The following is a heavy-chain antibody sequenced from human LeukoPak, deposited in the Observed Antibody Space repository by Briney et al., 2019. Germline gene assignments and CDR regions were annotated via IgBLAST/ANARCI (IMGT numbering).Heavy chain of an antibody. CDR3: ARVGTTWHGFDS. Sequence: GGSLRRSCAASGFTFSSYAMSWVREAPGKGLEWVSGISDAGAITYYADSVKGRFTISRSQSTNTLYLQMDSLRAEDTSLYYCARVGTTWHGFDSWGQGTLVTVSS. D-gene: IGHD1-14*01. CDR2: ISDAGAIT. V-gene: IGHV3-23*01. J-gene: IGHJ4*02. CDR1: GFTFSSYA.